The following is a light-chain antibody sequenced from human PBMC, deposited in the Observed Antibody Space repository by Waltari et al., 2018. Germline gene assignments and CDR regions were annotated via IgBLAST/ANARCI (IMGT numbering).Light chain of an antibody. V-gene: IGKV3-11*01. CDR2: DTS. J-gene: IGKJ3*01. CDR3: QHRSNWPPLFA. Sequence: EIVLTQSPATQSLSPGERATLSCRASQSINGYLAWYQQKPGQAPRLLIYDTSNRATGIPARFSGSGSGTDFTLNISSLEPEDFAVYYCQHRSNWPPLFAFGPGTKVDLK. CDR1: QSINGY.